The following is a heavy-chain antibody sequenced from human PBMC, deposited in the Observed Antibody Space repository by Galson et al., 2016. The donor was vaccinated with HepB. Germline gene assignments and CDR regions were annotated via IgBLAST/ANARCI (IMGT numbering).Heavy chain of an antibody. CDR3: AKHQGSGWFSQFDY. CDR1: GFTFMSYA. CDR2: VSGSGVST. D-gene: IGHD6-19*01. Sequence: SLRLSCAASGFTFMSYAMSWVRQTPGKGLEWVSAVSGSGVSTHYADSVKGRFTISRANSKNTLYLQMSSLRAGDTAIYYCAKHQGSGWFSQFDYWGQGTLVTVSS. J-gene: IGHJ4*02. V-gene: IGHV3-23*01.